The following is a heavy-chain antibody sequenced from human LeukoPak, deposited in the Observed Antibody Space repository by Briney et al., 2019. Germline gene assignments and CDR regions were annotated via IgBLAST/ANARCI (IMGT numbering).Heavy chain of an antibody. J-gene: IGHJ4*02. D-gene: IGHD3-10*01. CDR2: ISPASDTI. CDR3: ARDVYYGSGTFGY. CDR1: GFTFSSYN. Sequence: GGSLRLSCAASGFTFSSYNMKWFRQAPGKGLEWVSYISPASDTIHYADSMRGRFTISRDNAKNSLYLQMNSLRAEDTAVYYCARDVYYGSGTFGYWGQGTLVTVSS. V-gene: IGHV3-48*01.